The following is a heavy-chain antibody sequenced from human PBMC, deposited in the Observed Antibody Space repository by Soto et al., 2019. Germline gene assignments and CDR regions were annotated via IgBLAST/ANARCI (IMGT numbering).Heavy chain of an antibody. CDR1: GGSFSTYY. J-gene: IGHJ5*02. CDR2: INHSGNT. CDR3: DP. Sequence: QVQPQQWGTGLLKPSETLSLTCAVYGGSFSTYYWNGIRQPPGKGLEWIGEINHSGNTQYNPSLKNRVTMSLDTSKNQFSLKLTSDCFGCLGSNWLDPWRHGTLVTVSS. D-gene: IGHD2-21*02. V-gene: IGHV4-34*01.